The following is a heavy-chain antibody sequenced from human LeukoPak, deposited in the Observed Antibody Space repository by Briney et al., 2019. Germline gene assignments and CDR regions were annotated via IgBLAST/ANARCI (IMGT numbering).Heavy chain of an antibody. CDR1: GINFRGYW. CDR3: ARDLGHTGYDLYDY. V-gene: IGHV3-7*01. D-gene: IGHD5-12*01. J-gene: IGHJ4*02. CDR2: MKQDGSEK. Sequence: GGSLRLSCAVSGINFRGYWMAWVRQAPGKGLEWVANMKQDGSEKYYVDSVKGRLTISRDNAKNSLYLEMNSLRVEDTAVYYCARDLGHTGYDLYDYWGQGTLVTVSS.